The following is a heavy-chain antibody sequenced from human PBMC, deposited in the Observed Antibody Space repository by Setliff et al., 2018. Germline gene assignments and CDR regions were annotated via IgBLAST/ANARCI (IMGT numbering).Heavy chain of an antibody. D-gene: IGHD3-3*01. Sequence: SETLSLTCGVYGGGGSFSNYYWSWIRQPPGKGLEWIGEISPVGSTNYNPSLRSRVTMSLDASKNRFSLNLTSVTAADTAVYYCARMSGFLYMDVWGKGTTVTVSS. CDR3: ARMSGFLYMDV. CDR2: ISPVGST. V-gene: IGHV4-34*01. CDR1: GGGGSFSNYY. J-gene: IGHJ6*03.